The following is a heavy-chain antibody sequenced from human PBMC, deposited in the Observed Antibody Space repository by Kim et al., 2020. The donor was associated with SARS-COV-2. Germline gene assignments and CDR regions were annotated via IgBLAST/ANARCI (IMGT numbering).Heavy chain of an antibody. Sequence: NPALKSRVTISVGTSKNQFSLKLSSVTAADTAVYYCARDRIAALGGMDVWGQGTTVTVSS. V-gene: IGHV4-59*01. D-gene: IGHD6-6*01. J-gene: IGHJ6*02. CDR3: ARDRIAALGGMDV.